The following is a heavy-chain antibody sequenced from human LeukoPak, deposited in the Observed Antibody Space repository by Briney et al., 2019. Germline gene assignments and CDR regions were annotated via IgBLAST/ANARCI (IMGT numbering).Heavy chain of an antibody. D-gene: IGHD3-10*01. CDR2: INHSGST. Sequence: PSETLSLTCAVYGGSFSGYYWSWIRQPPGKGLEWIGEINHSGSTNYNPSLKSRVTISVDTSKNQFSLKLSSVTAADTAVYYCARVPLKRGYYYYYYMDVWGKGTTVTVSS. J-gene: IGHJ6*03. CDR1: GGSFSGYY. CDR3: ARVPLKRGYYYYYYMDV. V-gene: IGHV4-34*01.